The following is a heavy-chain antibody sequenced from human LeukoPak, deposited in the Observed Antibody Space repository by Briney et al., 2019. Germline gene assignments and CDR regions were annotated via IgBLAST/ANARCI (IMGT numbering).Heavy chain of an antibody. CDR2: MNPNSGNT. CDR3: ARVGRYYDSSGFPEDAFDI. J-gene: IGHJ3*02. Sequence: ASVKVSCKASGYTFTSNDINWVRQATGQGLEWMGWMNPNSGNTGYAQKFQGRVTMTRNTSISTAYMELSSLRSEDTAVYYCARVGRYYDSSGFPEDAFDIWGQGTMVTVSS. D-gene: IGHD3-22*01. V-gene: IGHV1-8*01. CDR1: GYTFTSND.